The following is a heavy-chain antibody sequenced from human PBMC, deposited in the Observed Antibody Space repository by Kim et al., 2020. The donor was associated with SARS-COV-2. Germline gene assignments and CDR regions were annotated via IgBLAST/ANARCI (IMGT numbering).Heavy chain of an antibody. J-gene: IGHJ4*02. CDR1: GFTFSSYA. CDR2: ISGSGGST. V-gene: IGHV3-23*01. CDR3: AKVMFEVLMVYAVDY. Sequence: GGSLRLSCAASGFTFSSYAMSWVRQAPGKGLEWVSAISGSGGSTYYADSVKGRFTISRDNSKNTLYLQMNSLRAEDTAVYYCAKVMFEVLMVYAVDYWGQGTLVTVSS. D-gene: IGHD2-8*01.